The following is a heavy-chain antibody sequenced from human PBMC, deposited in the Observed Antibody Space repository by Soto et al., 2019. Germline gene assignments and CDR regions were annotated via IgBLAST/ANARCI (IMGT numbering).Heavy chain of an antibody. V-gene: IGHV4-34*01. CDR1: GGSFSGYY. CDR2: INHSGST. D-gene: IGHD3-10*01. Sequence: SETLSLTCAVYGGSFSGYYWSWIRQPPGKGLEWIGEINHSGSTNYNPSLKSRVTISVDTSKNQFSLKLSSVTAADTAVYYCARVPSPYYYGSGSYSHFDYWGQGTLVTVSS. J-gene: IGHJ4*02. CDR3: ARVPSPYYYGSGSYSHFDY.